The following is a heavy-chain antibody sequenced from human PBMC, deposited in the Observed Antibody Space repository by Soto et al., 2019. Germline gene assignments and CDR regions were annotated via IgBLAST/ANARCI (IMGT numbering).Heavy chain of an antibody. CDR2: IYNEFT. J-gene: IGHJ3*02. Sequence: EVKLVESGGGLVQPGGSLRLSCVASGFTVTDIYMNWVRQAPGTGLEWVSVIYNEFTDYADSVSGRFSSSTDSSNNALYLKMNSLRAEDSAVYYCVREPRYCSGGSCSIMGDAFDIWSQGAMVTVSS. CDR3: VREPRYCSGGSCSIMGDAFDI. V-gene: IGHV3-66*01. D-gene: IGHD2-15*01. CDR1: GFTVTDIY.